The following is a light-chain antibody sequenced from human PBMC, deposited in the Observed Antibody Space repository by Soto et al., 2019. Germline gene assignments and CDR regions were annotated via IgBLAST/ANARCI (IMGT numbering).Light chain of an antibody. CDR1: QGISNY. CDR3: QKLDSFPMYT. J-gene: IGKJ2*01. V-gene: IGKV1-9*01. CDR2: AAS. Sequence: DIQLTQSPSFLSASVGDRVTITCRASQGISNYLAWYQQKPGKAPKYLIYAASTLQSGVPSRFSGSGSGTVFTHPINSLQPEDFATYYCQKLDSFPMYTFGQGNKLEIK.